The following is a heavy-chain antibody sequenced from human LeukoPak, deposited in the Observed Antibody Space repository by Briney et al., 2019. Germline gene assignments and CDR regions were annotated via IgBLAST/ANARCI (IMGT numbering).Heavy chain of an antibody. V-gene: IGHV3-21*01. CDR1: GFTFSSYS. D-gene: IGHD6-13*01. J-gene: IGHJ5*02. Sequence: GGSLRLSCAASGFTFSSYSMNWVRQAPGKGLEWVSSITSSRSYIYYADSVKGRFTISRDNAKNSLYLQMNSLRAEDTAVYYCAIAAYSTRFDPWGQGTLVTVSS. CDR2: ITSSRSYI. CDR3: AIAAYSTRFDP.